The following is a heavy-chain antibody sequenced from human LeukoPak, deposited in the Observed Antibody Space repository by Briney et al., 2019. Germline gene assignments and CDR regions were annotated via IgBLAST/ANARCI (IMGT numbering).Heavy chain of an antibody. CDR2: ISASNGNT. CDR3: WRDRGRSWYGLDC. Sequence: ASVKVSCKPSVYTFTIYGIGCVRQAPGQGLGWMGCISASNGNTTYTQTPQGRVTMTTDTSTSTAYLELRRWRSEATAVFYWWRDRGRSWYGLDCWGQGTLVTVYS. CDR1: VYTFTIYG. J-gene: IGHJ4*02. V-gene: IGHV1-18*01. D-gene: IGHD6-13*01.